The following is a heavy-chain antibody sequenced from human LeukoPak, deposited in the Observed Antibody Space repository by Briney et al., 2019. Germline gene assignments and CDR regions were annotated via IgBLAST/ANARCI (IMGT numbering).Heavy chain of an antibody. D-gene: IGHD3-22*01. CDR1: GYTFTSYA. CDR2: INAGNGNT. J-gene: IGHJ4*02. CDR3: ARSSRPITMIVVAPGA. Sequence: ASLKVSCTASGYTFTSYAMHWVRQAPGQRLEWMGWINAGNGNTKYSQTFQGRVTITRDTSASTAYMELSSLRSEDTAVYYCARSSRPITMIVVAPGAWGQGTLVSVST. V-gene: IGHV1-3*01.